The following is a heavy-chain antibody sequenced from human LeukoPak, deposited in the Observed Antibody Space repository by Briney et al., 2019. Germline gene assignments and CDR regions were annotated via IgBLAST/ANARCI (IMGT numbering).Heavy chain of an antibody. Sequence: PGRSLRLSCAASGFTFDDDAMHWVRQAPGKGLEWVSGISWNSGSIGYADSVKGRFTISRDNAKNSLYLQMNSLRAEDTALYYCAKAPGGSYRFDYWGQGTLVTVSS. V-gene: IGHV3-9*01. CDR2: ISWNSGSI. CDR1: GFTFDDDA. D-gene: IGHD1-26*01. CDR3: AKAPGGSYRFDY. J-gene: IGHJ4*02.